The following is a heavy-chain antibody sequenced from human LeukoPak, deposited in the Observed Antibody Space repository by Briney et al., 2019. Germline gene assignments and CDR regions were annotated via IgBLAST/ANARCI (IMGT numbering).Heavy chain of an antibody. CDR3: ARTRYYYDSSGYGYYYCGMDV. CDR1: GGTFSSYA. V-gene: IGHV1-69*01. J-gene: IGHJ6*02. D-gene: IGHD3-22*01. Sequence: SVKVSCKASGGTFSSYAISWVRQAPGQGLEWMGGIIPIFGTANYAQKFQGRVTITADESTSTAYMELSSLRSEDTAVYYCARTRYYYDSSGYGYYYCGMDVWGQGTTVTVSS. CDR2: IIPIFGTA.